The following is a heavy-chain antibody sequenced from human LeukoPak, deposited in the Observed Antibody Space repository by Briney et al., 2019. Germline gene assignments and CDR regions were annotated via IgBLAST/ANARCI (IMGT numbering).Heavy chain of an antibody. D-gene: IGHD5-24*01. J-gene: IGHJ4*02. V-gene: IGHV4-59*08. Sequence: SGSLSLTCTVSGGSISDYYWSWIRRPPGMGLEWIGYIYYNGNANYNPSLKSRVTISVDTSKNQFLLKLSSVTAADTAVYYCARHQGGAYNAYYFDYWGQGTLVTVST. CDR3: ARHQGGAYNAYYFDY. CDR1: GGSISDYY. CDR2: IYYNGNA.